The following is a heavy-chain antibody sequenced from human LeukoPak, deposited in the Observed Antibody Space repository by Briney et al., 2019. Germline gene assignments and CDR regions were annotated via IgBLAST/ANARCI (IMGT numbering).Heavy chain of an antibody. V-gene: IGHV1-8*01. CDR3: ARGSDGVVPAAIGY. CDR2: MNPNSGNT. Sequence: ASVKVSCKASGYTFTSYDINWLRQATGQGLEWMGWMNPNSGNTGYAQKFQGRVTMTRNTSISTAYMELSSLRSEDTAVYYCARGSDGVVPAAIGYWGQGTLVTVSS. D-gene: IGHD2-2*01. J-gene: IGHJ4*02. CDR1: GYTFTSYD.